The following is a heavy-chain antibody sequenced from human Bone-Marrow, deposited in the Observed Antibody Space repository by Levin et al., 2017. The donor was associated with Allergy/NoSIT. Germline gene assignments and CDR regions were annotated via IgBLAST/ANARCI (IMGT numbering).Heavy chain of an antibody. CDR2: ISWNTNDI. Sequence: SLKISCAASGFTFDDYAMHWVRQAPGKGLEWVSGISWNTNDIAYADSVRGRFTISRDNAKHSLFLQMNSLREEDTAFYYCAKIEGDSSVLQYWGQGTLVTVSS. D-gene: IGHD3-16*01. V-gene: IGHV3-9*01. CDR3: AKIEGDSSVLQY. CDR1: GFTFDDYA. J-gene: IGHJ1*01.